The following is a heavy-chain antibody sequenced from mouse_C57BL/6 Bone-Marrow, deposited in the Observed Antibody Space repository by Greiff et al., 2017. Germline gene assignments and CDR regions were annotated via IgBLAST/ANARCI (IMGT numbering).Heavy chain of an antibody. CDR3: ASRGIITTVLYYYAMDD. Sequence: EVMLVESGGDLVKPGGSLKLSCAASGFTFSSYGMSWVRQTPDKRLEWVATISSGGSYTYYPDSVKGRFTISRDNAKNTLYLQMSSLKSEDTAMYYCASRGIITTVLYYYAMDDWGEGTSETVSS. D-gene: IGHD1-1*01. CDR1: GFTFSSYG. CDR2: ISSGGSYT. J-gene: IGHJ4*01. V-gene: IGHV5-6*02.